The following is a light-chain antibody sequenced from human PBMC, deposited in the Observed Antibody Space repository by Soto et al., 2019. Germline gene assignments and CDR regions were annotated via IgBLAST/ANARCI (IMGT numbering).Light chain of an antibody. V-gene: IGLV2-11*01. CDR2: DVN. Sequence: QSALTQPRSVSGSPGQSVKISCTGTSSDVGGYNYVSWYQHHPGKAPKLMIYDVNKRPSGVPDRFSGSKSGNTASLTISGLQAEDEADYYCSSYTGDTTPVFGGGTKVTVL. J-gene: IGLJ2*01. CDR3: SSYTGDTTPV. CDR1: SSDVGGYNY.